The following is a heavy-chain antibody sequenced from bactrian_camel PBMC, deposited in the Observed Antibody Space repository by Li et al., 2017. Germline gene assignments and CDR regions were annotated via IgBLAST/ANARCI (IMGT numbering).Heavy chain of an antibody. J-gene: IGHJ4*01. CDR3: AADRLRNWARPLTPDDWNY. D-gene: IGHD8*01. V-gene: IGHV3S55*01. CDR1: GLLFDDLY. Sequence: SGGGSVQAGETLRLSCTASGLLFDDLYMGYYRQAPGKGRELVTSIFADGGTYYVDSVKGRFTISQDNGDNMVSLQMSGLKPEDTAMYYCAADRLRNWARPLTPDDWNYWGQGTQVTVS. CDR2: IFADGGT.